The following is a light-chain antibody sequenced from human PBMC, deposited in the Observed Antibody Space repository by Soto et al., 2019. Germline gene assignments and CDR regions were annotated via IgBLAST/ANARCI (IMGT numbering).Light chain of an antibody. CDR3: QQYGSSPIT. J-gene: IGKJ5*01. CDR2: GAS. Sequence: EIVMTQSPATLSVSPGERATLSCRASQSVISTYLAWYQQRPGQAPRXLXYGASSRATGIPDRFSGSGSGTDFPLTISRLEPEDFAVYYCQQYGSSPITFGQGTRLEIK. V-gene: IGKV3-20*01. CDR1: QSVISTY.